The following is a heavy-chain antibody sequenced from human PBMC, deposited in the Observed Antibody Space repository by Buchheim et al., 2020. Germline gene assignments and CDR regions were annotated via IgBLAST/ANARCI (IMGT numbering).Heavy chain of an antibody. Sequence: VQLVESGGGLVKPGGSLRLSCAASGFTLSGYYMTWIRQAPGKGLEWVANIKQDGSEKYFVDSVKGRFTISRDNAENSLYLQMNSLRAEDTAVYYCTRDADDHGDSFDYWGQGAL. CDR3: TRDADDHGDSFDY. J-gene: IGHJ4*02. V-gene: IGHV3-7*01. CDR2: IKQDGSEK. D-gene: IGHD4-17*01. CDR1: GFTLSGYY.